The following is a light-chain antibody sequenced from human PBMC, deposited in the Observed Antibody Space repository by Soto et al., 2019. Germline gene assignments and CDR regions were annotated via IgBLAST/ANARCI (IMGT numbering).Light chain of an antibody. CDR2: KIS. CDR1: SSDVGNYKY. CDR3: TSDAGSNLGV. V-gene: IGLV2-8*01. J-gene: IGLJ3*02. Sequence: QSALTQSPSASGSPGQSVTISCTGTSSDVGNYKYVSWYQQHPGKAPNLMIYKISKRPSGVPDRFAASTAGNTAPLTASGLQGEDEADYYCTSDAGSNLGVFGGGTKLTVL.